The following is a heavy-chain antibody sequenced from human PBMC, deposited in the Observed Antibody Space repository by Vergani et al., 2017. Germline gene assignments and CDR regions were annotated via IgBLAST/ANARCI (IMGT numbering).Heavy chain of an antibody. CDR1: GYSISSGYH. CDR3: ARQGAPYGSGSYRDYYYGMDV. Sequence: QVQLQESGPGLVKPSETLSLTCAVSGYSISSGYHWGWLRQPPGKGLEWIGSIYHSGSTYYNPSLKSRVTISVDTSKNQFSLKLSSVTAADTAVYYCARQGAPYGSGSYRDYYYGMDVWGQGTTVTVSS. V-gene: IGHV4-38-2*01. CDR2: IYHSGST. D-gene: IGHD3-10*01. J-gene: IGHJ6*02.